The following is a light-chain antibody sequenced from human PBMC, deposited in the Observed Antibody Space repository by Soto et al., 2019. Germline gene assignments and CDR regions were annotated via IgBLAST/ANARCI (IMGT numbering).Light chain of an antibody. CDR2: EVS. CDR3: TSYTSSNTYV. CDR1: SSDVGAYDY. V-gene: IGLV2-14*01. J-gene: IGLJ1*01. Sequence: QSALTQPASVSGSPGQSITISCTVTSSDVGAYDYVSWYQQHPGKAPKLMIFEVSDRPSGVSNRFSGSKSGNTASLTISGLQAEDEADYYCTSYTSSNTYVFGNGTKVTVL.